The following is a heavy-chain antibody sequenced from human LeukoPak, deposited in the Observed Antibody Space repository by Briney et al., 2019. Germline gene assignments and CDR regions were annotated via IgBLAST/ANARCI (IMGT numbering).Heavy chain of an antibody. V-gene: IGHV4-30-2*01. J-gene: IGHJ6*03. CDR3: ARANTSSYYYYMDV. CDR1: GGSISSGGYY. D-gene: IGHD2-2*01. CDR2: IHHSGST. Sequence: SETLSLTCTVSGGSISSGGYYWSWIRQPPGKGLEWIGYIHHSGSTYYNPSLKSRVTISVDRSKNQFSLKLSSVTAADTAVYYCARANTSSYYYYMDVWGKGTTVTVSS.